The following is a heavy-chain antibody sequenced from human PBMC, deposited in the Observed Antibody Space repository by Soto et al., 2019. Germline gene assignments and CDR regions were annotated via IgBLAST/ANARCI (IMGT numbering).Heavy chain of an antibody. CDR1: GFTFSSYA. V-gene: IGHV3-23*01. J-gene: IGHJ4*02. Sequence: GSLRLSCAASGFTFSSYAMSWVRQAPGKGLEWVSAISGSGGSTYYADSVKGRFTISRDNSKNTLYLQMNSLRAEDTAVYYCAKDVYCSGGSCYWFDYWGQGTLVTVSS. D-gene: IGHD2-15*01. CDR2: ISGSGGST. CDR3: AKDVYCSGGSCYWFDY.